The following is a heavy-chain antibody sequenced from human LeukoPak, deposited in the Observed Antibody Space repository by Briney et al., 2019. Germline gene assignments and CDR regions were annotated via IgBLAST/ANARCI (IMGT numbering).Heavy chain of an antibody. CDR1: GFSFSSSW. D-gene: IGHD3-16*01. CDR2: ITRDGSST. V-gene: IGHV3-74*01. Sequence: QPGGSLRLSCAASGFSFSSSWMHWVRQAPGKGLVWVSRITRDGSSTTYADSVKGRFTTSRDNAKNTLHLQMDSLRDDDTAVYYCARDPGYESWSPFWGGMDVWGNGTTVIVSS. J-gene: IGHJ6*04. CDR3: ARDPGYESWSPFWGGMDV.